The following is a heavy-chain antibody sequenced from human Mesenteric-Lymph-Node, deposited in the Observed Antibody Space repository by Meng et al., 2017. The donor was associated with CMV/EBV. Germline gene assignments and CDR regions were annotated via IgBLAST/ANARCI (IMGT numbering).Heavy chain of an antibody. J-gene: IGHJ4*02. CDR1: GGSFSGYY. CDR2: INHSGST. CDR3: ARGFTIFGKAEYYFDY. D-gene: IGHD3-3*01. V-gene: IGHV4-34*01. Sequence: SETLSLTCAVYGGSFSGYYWSWIRQPPGKGLEWIGEINHSGSTNYNPSLKSRVTISVDTSKNQFSLKLSSVTAADTAVYYCARGFTIFGKAEYYFDYWGQGTLVTVSS.